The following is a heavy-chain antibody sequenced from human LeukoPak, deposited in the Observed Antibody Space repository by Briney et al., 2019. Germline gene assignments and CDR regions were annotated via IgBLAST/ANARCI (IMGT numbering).Heavy chain of an antibody. D-gene: IGHD7-27*01. CDR2: ISYDGSNK. V-gene: IGHV3-30*18. J-gene: IGHJ6*02. CDR1: GFTFSSYG. Sequence: GRSLRLSCAASGFTFSSYGMHWVREAPGKGLEWVAVISYDGSNKYYADSVKGRFTISRDNSKNTLYLQMNSLRAEDTAVYYRAKDQWGAENWGSYYYYYYGMDVWGQGTTVTVSS. CDR3: AKDQWGAENWGSYYYYYYGMDV.